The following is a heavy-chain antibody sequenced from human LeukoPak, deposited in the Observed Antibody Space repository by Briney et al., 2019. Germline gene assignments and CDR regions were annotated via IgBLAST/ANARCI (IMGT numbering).Heavy chain of an antibody. J-gene: IGHJ4*02. V-gene: IGHV4-59*01. CDR2: FYFSGST. CDR3: ARNPQYSAANV. Sequence: PSETLSLTCTVSGDSISRYYWSWIRQSPGKGLQWIGYFYFSGSTNYNPSLKGRVIISVDRSKNQVSLNLSSVTAADTAVYYCARNPQYSAANVWGQGTLVIVSS. CDR1: GDSISRYY. D-gene: IGHD2/OR15-2a*01.